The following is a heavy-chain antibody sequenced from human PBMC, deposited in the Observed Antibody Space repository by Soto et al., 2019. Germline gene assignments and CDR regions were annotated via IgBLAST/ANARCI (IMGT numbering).Heavy chain of an antibody. Sequence: TGGSLRLSCAASGFTFSSYSMNWVRQAPGKGLEWVSSISSSSSYIYYADSVKGRFTISRDNAKNSLYLQMNSLRAEDTAVYYCATSLTVTRYFDYWGQGTLVTVSS. CDR2: ISSSSSYI. V-gene: IGHV3-21*01. D-gene: IGHD4-17*01. J-gene: IGHJ4*02. CDR3: ATSLTVTRYFDY. CDR1: GFTFSSYS.